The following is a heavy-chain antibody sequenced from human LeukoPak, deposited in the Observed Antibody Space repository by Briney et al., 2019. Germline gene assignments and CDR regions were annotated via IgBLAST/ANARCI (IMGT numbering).Heavy chain of an antibody. D-gene: IGHD3-22*01. CDR2: INHSGST. J-gene: IGHJ1*01. CDR1: GGSFSGYY. CDR3: ARGSNYYYDSSGYYAQGAEYFQH. Sequence: SETLSLTCAVYGGSFSGYYWSWIRQPPGKGLEWIGEINHSGSTNYNPFLKSRVTISVDTSKNQFSLKLSSVTAADTAVYYCARGSNYYYDSSGYYAQGAEYFQHWGQGTLVTVSS. V-gene: IGHV4-34*01.